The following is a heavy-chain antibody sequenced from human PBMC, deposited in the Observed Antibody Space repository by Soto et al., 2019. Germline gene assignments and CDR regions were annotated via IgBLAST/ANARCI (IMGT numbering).Heavy chain of an antibody. J-gene: IGHJ3*02. Sequence: ASVKVSCKASGYTFTSYGISWVRQAPGQGLEWMGWISAYNGNTNYAQKLQGRVTMTTDTSTSTAYMELRSLRSDDTAVYYCARDLTPFEVVIINAFDIWGQGTMVTVSS. CDR2: ISAYNGNT. CDR1: GYTFTSYG. CDR3: ARDLTPFEVVIINAFDI. D-gene: IGHD3-3*01. V-gene: IGHV1-18*01.